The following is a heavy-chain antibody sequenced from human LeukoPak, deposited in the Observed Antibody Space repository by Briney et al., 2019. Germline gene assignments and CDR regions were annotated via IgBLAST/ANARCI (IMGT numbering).Heavy chain of an antibody. D-gene: IGHD3-9*01. CDR2: INWNGGST. CDR1: GFIFDDYG. J-gene: IGHJ4*02. Sequence: PGGSLRLSCAASGFIFDDYGMSWVRQAPGKGLEWVSDINWNGGSTGYADSVKGRFTISRDNAKNSLYLQMNSLRAEDTAVYYCAREYDILTGYSPGFDYWGQGTQVTVSS. CDR3: AREYDILTGYSPGFDY. V-gene: IGHV3-20*04.